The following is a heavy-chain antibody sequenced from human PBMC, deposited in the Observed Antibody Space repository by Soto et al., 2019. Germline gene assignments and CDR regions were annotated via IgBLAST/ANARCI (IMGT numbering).Heavy chain of an antibody. CDR3: ARGRDDYGDSDAFDI. D-gene: IGHD4-17*01. CDR2: IYYSGST. Sequence: QVQLQESGPGLVKPSQTLSLTCTVSGGSISSGGYYWSWIRQHPGKGLEWIGYIYYSGSTYYNPSIKSRVTISVDTSKNQFSLKLSSVTAADTAVYYCARGRDDYGDSDAFDIWGQGTMVTVSS. CDR1: GGSISSGGYY. V-gene: IGHV4-31*03. J-gene: IGHJ3*02.